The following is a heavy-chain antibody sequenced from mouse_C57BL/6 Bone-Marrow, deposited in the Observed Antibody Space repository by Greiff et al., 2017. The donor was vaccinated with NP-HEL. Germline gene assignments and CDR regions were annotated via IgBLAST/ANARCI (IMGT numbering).Heavy chain of an antibody. V-gene: IGHV1-75*01. D-gene: IGHD1-1*01. Sequence: QVQLQQSGPELVKPGASVKISCKASGYTFTDYYINWVKQRPGQGLEWIGWIFPGSGSTYYNEKFKGKATLTVDQSSSTAYMQLNSLTSEDSAVYYCARLGYYGSWYFDVWGTGTTVTVSS. J-gene: IGHJ1*03. CDR1: GYTFTDYY. CDR3: ARLGYYGSWYFDV. CDR2: IFPGSGST.